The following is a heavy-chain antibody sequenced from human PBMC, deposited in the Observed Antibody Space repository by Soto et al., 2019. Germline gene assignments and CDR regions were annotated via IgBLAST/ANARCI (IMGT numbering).Heavy chain of an antibody. D-gene: IGHD4-17*01. J-gene: IGHJ6*02. CDR3: AADLVYGDRTNYYYYYGMDV. CDR2: IVVGSGNT. Sequence: ASVKVSCKASGFTFTSSAVQWVRQARGQRLEWIGWIVVGSGNTNYAQKFQERVTITRDMSTSTAYMELSSLRSEDTAVYYCAADLVYGDRTNYYYYYGMDVWGQGTTVTVSS. CDR1: GFTFTSSA. V-gene: IGHV1-58*01.